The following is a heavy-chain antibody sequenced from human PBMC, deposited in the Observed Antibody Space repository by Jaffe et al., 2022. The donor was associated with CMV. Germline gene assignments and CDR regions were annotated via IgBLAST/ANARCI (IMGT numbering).Heavy chain of an antibody. V-gene: IGHV1-8*01. D-gene: IGHD1-1*01. Sequence: QVQLVQSGAEVKKPGASVKVSCKASGYTFTSYDINWVRQATGQGLEWMGWMNPNSGNTGYAQKFQGRVTMTRNTSISTAYMELSSLRSEDTAVYYCASGISLPDPKKDTRERRYNWFDPWGQGTLVTVSS. CDR1: GYTFTSYD. J-gene: IGHJ5*02. CDR2: MNPNSGNT. CDR3: ASGISLPDPKKDTRERRYNWFDP.